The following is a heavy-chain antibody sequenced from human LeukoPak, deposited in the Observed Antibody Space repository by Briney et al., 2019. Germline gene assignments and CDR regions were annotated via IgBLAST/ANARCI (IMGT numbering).Heavy chain of an antibody. CDR1: GGSFSGYY. J-gene: IGHJ4*02. Sequence: SETLSLTCAVYGGSFSGYYWSWIRQPPGKGLEWIGEINHSGSTNYNPSLKSRVTISVDTSKNQFSLKLSSVTAADTAVYYCASPLQDYWGQGTLVTVPS. D-gene: IGHD5-24*01. CDR3: ASPLQDY. CDR2: INHSGST. V-gene: IGHV4-34*01.